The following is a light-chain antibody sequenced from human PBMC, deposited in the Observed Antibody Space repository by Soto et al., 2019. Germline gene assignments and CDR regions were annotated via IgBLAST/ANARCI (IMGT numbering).Light chain of an antibody. V-gene: IGLV1-40*01. Sequence: QSVLTQPPSVSAAPGQRVTISCTGSSSNIEAGFDVHWYQQFPGTAPKLLIFGNNNRPSGVPDRFSGSKSGTSASLAIAGLQAEDEADYYCQSYDSKLRGVVFGGGTKLTVL. CDR2: GNN. CDR3: QSYDSKLRGVV. J-gene: IGLJ2*01. CDR1: SSNIEAGFD.